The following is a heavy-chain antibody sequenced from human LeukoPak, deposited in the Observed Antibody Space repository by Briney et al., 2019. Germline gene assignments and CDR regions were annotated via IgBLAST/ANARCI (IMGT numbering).Heavy chain of an antibody. CDR3: ARETAVAGLDAFDI. J-gene: IGHJ3*02. V-gene: IGHV3-30-3*01. CDR1: GFTFSSYA. Sequence: GGSLRLSCAASGFTFSSYAMHWVRQAPGKGLEWVAVISYDGSNKYYADSVKGRFTISRDNSKNTLYLQMNSLRAEDTAVYYCARETAVAGLDAFDIWGQGTMVTVSS. CDR2: ISYDGSNK. D-gene: IGHD6-19*01.